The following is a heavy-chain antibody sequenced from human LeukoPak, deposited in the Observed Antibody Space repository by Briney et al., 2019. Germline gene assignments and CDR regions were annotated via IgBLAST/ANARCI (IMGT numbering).Heavy chain of an antibody. Sequence: ASVKVSCKASGYTFISYGISWVRQAPGQGLEWMGWISAYNGNANYTQKLQGRVTMTTDTSTSTAYMELRSLRSDDTAVYYCARVDTALMDVWGKGTTVTVSS. V-gene: IGHV1-18*01. J-gene: IGHJ6*03. D-gene: IGHD5-18*01. CDR2: ISAYNGNA. CDR3: ARVDTALMDV. CDR1: GYTFISYG.